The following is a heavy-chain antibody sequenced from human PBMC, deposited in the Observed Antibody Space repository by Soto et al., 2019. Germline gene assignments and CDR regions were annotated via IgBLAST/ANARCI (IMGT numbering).Heavy chain of an antibody. CDR2: IFYTGTT. J-gene: IGHJ6*02. Sequence: PSETLSLTCAVSGDSISKSDHFWGWIRQPPGTGLEWIGNIFYTGTTSYNPSLKSRVTISVDTSKNQFSLKLSSVTAADTAVYYCASSHGFWQGGDYYYYGMDVWGQGTTVTVSS. CDR3: ASSHGFWQGGDYYYYGMDV. CDR1: GDSISKSDHF. D-gene: IGHD3-3*01. V-gene: IGHV4-39*01.